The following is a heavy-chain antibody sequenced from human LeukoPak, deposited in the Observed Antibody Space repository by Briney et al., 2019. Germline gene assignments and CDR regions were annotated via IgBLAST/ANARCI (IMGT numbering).Heavy chain of an antibody. J-gene: IGHJ6*02. V-gene: IGHV3-30*02. CDR1: GFTFSSYA. CDR3: AKSGRGIAVAASYYGMDV. Sequence: GGSLRLSCAASGFTFSSYAMHWVRQAPGKGLEWVAFIRYDGSNKYYADSVKGRFTISRDNSKNTLYLQMNSLRAEDTAVYYCAKSGRGIAVAASYYGMDVWGQGTTVTVSS. CDR2: IRYDGSNK. D-gene: IGHD6-19*01.